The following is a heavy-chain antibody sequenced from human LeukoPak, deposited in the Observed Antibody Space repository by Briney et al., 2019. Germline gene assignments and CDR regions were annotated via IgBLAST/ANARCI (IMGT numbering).Heavy chain of an antibody. CDR1: GGSISSYY. CDR2: IYYSGGT. D-gene: IGHD5-18*01. V-gene: IGHV4-59*08. CDR3: ARLVSRGIDGGYSPFDY. J-gene: IGHJ4*02. Sequence: SETLSLTCTVSGGSISSYYWSWIRQPPGKGLEWIGYIYYSGGTNYNPSLKSRVTISVDTSKNQFSLKLSSVTAADTAVYYCARLVSRGIDGGYSPFDYWGQGTLVTVSS.